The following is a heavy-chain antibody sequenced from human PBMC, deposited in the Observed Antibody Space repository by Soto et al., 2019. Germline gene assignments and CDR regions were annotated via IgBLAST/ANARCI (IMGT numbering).Heavy chain of an antibody. V-gene: IGHV1-2*02. CDR1: GYTFTGYY. J-gene: IGHJ3*02. Sequence: ASVKVSCKASGYTFTGYYMHWVRQAPGQGLEWMGWINPNSGGTNYARKFQGRVAMTRDTSISTAYIELSRLRSDDTAVYYCARRIAAAYGDAFDIWGQGTMVTVSS. D-gene: IGHD6-13*01. CDR3: ARRIAAAYGDAFDI. CDR2: INPNSGGT.